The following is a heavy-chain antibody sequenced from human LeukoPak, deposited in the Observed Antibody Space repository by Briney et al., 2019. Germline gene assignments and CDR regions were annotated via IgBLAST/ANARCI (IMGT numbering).Heavy chain of an antibody. CDR3: ARQEIGLRSFDP. CDR1: SGSFSSSTFY. CDR2: IYYTGST. Sequence: PSETLSLTCTVSSGSFSSSTFYWGWIRQPPGQGLEGIGTIYYTGSTYYNPSLKSRVTISVDTSKNQFSLNLSSVTAADTAVYYCARQEIGLRSFDPWGQGTLVTVSS. J-gene: IGHJ5*02. V-gene: IGHV4-39*01. D-gene: IGHD3/OR15-3a*01.